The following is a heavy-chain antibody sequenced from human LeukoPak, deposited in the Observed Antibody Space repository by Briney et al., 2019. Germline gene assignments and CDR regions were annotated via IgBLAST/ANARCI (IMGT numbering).Heavy chain of an antibody. V-gene: IGHV3-9*01. D-gene: IGHD3-10*01. Sequence: PGGSLRLSCAASGFTFSSYSMNWVRQAPGKGLEWVSGISWNSGSIGYADSVKGRFTISRDNAKNSLYLQMNSLRAEDTALYYCAKDIFTMVRGVVDYWGQGTLDTVSS. CDR3: AKDIFTMVRGVVDY. CDR1: GFTFSSYS. CDR2: ISWNSGSI. J-gene: IGHJ4*02.